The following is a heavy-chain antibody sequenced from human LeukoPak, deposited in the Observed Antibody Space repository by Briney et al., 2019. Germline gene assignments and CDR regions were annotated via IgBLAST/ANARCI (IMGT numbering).Heavy chain of an antibody. D-gene: IGHD5-24*01. Sequence: PGGSLRLSCAASGFTFSSYAMSWVRQAPGKGLEWVSAISGSGGSTYYADSVKGRCTISRNNSKNTLYLKMTSLRAEDTAVYYCAKDPATANYFAYWGQGTLVTVS. CDR2: ISGSGGST. J-gene: IGHJ4*02. CDR3: AKDPATANYFAY. V-gene: IGHV3-23*01. CDR1: GFTFSSYA.